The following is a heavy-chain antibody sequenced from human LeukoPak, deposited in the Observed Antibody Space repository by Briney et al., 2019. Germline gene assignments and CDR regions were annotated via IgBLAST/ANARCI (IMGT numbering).Heavy chain of an antibody. Sequence: ASVKVSCKASGGTFSSYTISWVRQAPGQGLEWMGGIIPIFGTANYAQKFQGRVTITADKSTSTAYMEVSSLRSEDTAVYYCATPMHDWTRLGIAFDIWGQGTMVTVSS. V-gene: IGHV1-69*06. CDR1: GGTFSSYT. CDR2: IIPIFGTA. D-gene: IGHD1-1*01. CDR3: ATPMHDWTRLGIAFDI. J-gene: IGHJ3*02.